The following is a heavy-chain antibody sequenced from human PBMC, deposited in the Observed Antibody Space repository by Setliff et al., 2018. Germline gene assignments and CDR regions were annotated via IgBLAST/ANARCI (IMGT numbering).Heavy chain of an antibody. J-gene: IGHJ3*01. D-gene: IGHD1-26*01. CDR1: GDSISSGDYF. CDR3: AREVGTSTSSDAFDV. CDR2: IYHNGSA. Sequence: SETLSLTCTVSGDSISSGDYFWSWIRQPPGKGPEWIAYIYHNGSAYYNPSLKSRVTMSVDTSKNQFSLHLTSVTAADTAVYYCAREVGTSTSSDAFDVWGQGMMVTVSS. V-gene: IGHV4-30-4*08.